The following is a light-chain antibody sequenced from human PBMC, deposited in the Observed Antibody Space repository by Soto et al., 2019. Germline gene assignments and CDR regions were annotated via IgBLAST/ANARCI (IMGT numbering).Light chain of an antibody. J-gene: IGLJ1*01. Sequence: QSALTQPASVSGSLGQSITISCTGTSSDVGGYNYVSWYQQQPGKAPKLMIFGVSNRPSGVSNRFSGSKSGNTASLTISGLQAEDEAEYYCSSYTNINTRACVFGTGTKLTVL. V-gene: IGLV2-14*01. CDR1: SSDVGGYNY. CDR3: SSYTNINTRACV. CDR2: GVS.